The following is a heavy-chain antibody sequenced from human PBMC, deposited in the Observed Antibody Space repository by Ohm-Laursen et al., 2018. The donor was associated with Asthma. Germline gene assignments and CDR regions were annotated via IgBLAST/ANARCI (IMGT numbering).Heavy chain of an antibody. CDR2: ISTASSFI. CDR3: ARDQESFFYDSCGSPPDY. V-gene: IGHV3-21*01. Sequence: SLRLSCAASGYTFSRYSIHWVRQIPGKGLEWVASISTASSFIYYADSVRGRFTTSRDNARNSLYLQMNSLRAEDTALYFCARDQESFFYDSCGSPPDYWGQGTLVTVSS. D-gene: IGHD3-22*01. CDR1: GYTFSRYS. J-gene: IGHJ4*02.